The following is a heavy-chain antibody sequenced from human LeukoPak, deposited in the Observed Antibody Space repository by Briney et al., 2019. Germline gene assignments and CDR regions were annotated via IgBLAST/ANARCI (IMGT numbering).Heavy chain of an antibody. Sequence: GGSLRLSCAASGFTFSSYAMSWVRQAPGKGLEWVSAISGSSGSTYYADSVKGRFTISRDNSKNTLYLQMNSLRAEDTAVYYCAIYDRDYYGSGSYLYYWGQGTLVTVSS. J-gene: IGHJ4*02. CDR1: GFTFSSYA. CDR3: AIYDRDYYGSGSYLYY. V-gene: IGHV3-23*01. D-gene: IGHD3-10*01. CDR2: ISGSSGST.